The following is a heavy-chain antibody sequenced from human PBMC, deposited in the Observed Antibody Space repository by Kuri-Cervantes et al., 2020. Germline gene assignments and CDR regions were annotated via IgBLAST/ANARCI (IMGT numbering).Heavy chain of an antibody. J-gene: IGHJ4*02. CDR3: ATGNGDSRYYFDC. Sequence: GESLKISCAASGFTFSSYGIHWVRQAPGKGLEWVAVIWYDGSNKYYTDSVKGRFTISRDNSKNTLYLQMNNLRVEDTAVYYCATGNGDSRYYFDCWGQGTLVTVSS. D-gene: IGHD4-17*01. V-gene: IGHV3-33*01. CDR2: IWYDGSNK. CDR1: GFTFSSYG.